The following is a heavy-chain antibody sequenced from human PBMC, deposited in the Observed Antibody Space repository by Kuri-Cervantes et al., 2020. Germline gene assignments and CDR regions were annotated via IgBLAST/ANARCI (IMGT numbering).Heavy chain of an antibody. D-gene: IGHD3-10*01. CDR2: IKSKTDGGTT. Sequence: GESLKISCAASGFTFSNAWMSWVRQAPGKGLEWVGRIKSKTDGGTTDYAAPVKGRFTISRDDSKNTLYLQMNSLKTEDTAVYYCARAPWDSGSYYNPFDYWGQGTLVTVSS. V-gene: IGHV3-15*01. CDR3: ARAPWDSGSYYNPFDY. J-gene: IGHJ4*02. CDR1: GFTFSNAW.